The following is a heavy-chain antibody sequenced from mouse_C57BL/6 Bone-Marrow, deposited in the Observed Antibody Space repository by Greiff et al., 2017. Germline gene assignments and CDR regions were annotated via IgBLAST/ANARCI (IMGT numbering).Heavy chain of an antibody. Sequence: VQLQQSGPELVKPGASVKISCTASGYTFTDYYMNWVKQSHGKSLEWIGDINPNNGGTSYNQKFKGKATLTVDKSSSTAYMELRSLTSEDSAVYYCARSPAYYSNSYAMDYWGQGTSVTVSS. V-gene: IGHV1-26*01. CDR3: ARSPAYYSNSYAMDY. CDR2: INPNNGGT. J-gene: IGHJ4*01. CDR1: GYTFTDYY. D-gene: IGHD2-5*01.